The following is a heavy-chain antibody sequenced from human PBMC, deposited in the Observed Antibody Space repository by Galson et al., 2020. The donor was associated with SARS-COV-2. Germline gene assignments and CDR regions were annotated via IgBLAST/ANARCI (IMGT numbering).Heavy chain of an antibody. V-gene: IGHV4-59*08. D-gene: IGHD4-4*01. CDR3: ARTAVTHYYYYGMDV. Sequence: ETSETLSLTCTVSGGSLSSYYWSWIRQSPGKGLEWIGYIYYSGNTNYNPSLKSRVTISVDTSKNQFSLKLNSVTAADTAVYYCARTAVTHYYYYGMDVWGQGTTVTVSS. CDR2: IYYSGNT. J-gene: IGHJ6*02. CDR1: GGSLSSYY.